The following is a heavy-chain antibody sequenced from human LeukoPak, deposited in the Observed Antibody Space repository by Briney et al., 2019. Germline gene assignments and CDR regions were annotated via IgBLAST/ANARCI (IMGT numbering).Heavy chain of an antibody. CDR1: GYTFTSYG. CDR3: ARARGDYDYVWGSYPSECDY. D-gene: IGHD3-16*01. V-gene: IGHV1-18*01. CDR2: ISTYNGYT. J-gene: IGHJ4*02. Sequence: ASVKVSCKASGYTFTSYGINWVRQAPGQGLEWMGWISTYNGYTNYAQKLQGRVTMTTDTSTSTAYMELRSLRSDDSAVYYCARARGDYDYVWGSYPSECDYWGQGTLVTVSS.